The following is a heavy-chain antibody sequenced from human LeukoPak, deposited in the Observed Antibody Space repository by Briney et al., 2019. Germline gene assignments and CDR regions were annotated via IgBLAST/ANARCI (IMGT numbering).Heavy chain of an antibody. Sequence: ASVKVSCKTSGYTFTSYGISWVRQAPGQGLEWMGWISGYNGNTNYAQKLQARVTMTTDTSTSTAYMELRSLRSDDTAVYYCARVSPGYYGSGSYSWFDPWGQGTLVTVSS. CDR3: ARVSPGYYGSGSYSWFDP. CDR2: ISGYNGNT. CDR1: GYTFTSYG. D-gene: IGHD3-10*01. V-gene: IGHV1-18*01. J-gene: IGHJ5*02.